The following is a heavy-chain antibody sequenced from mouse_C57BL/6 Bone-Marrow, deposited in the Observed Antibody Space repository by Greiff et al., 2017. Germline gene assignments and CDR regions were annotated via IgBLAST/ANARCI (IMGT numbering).Heavy chain of an antibody. CDR1: GYTFTSYW. V-gene: IGHV1-69*01. CDR2: IDPSDSYT. D-gene: IGHD2-3*01. Sequence: QVQLQQPGAELVMPGASVKLSCKASGYTFTSYWMHWVKQRPGQGLEWIGEIDPSDSYTNYNQKFKGKSTLTVDKSSSTAYMQLSSLTSEDSAVYYCAADAYCGFAYWGQGTLVTVSA. CDR3: AADAYCGFAY. J-gene: IGHJ3*01.